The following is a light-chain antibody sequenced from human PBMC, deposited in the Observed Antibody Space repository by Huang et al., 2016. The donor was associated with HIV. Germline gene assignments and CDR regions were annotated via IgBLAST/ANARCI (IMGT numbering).Light chain of an antibody. J-gene: IGKJ2*01. Sequence: EMGLTQSPATLYLSPGERATLSCGATQTVGNRFLAWVQQKPGLAPRLRIYDASVRATGIPDRFSGSGSGTDFTLTINRLEPEDFAVYYCQQYGDSSYSFGQGTKLQIK. V-gene: IGKV3D-20*01. CDR2: DAS. CDR1: QTVGNRF. CDR3: QQYGDSSYS.